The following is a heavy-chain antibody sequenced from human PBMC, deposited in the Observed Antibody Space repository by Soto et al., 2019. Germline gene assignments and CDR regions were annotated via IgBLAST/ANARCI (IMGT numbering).Heavy chain of an antibody. Sequence: QITLKESGPMLMKPTQTLTLTCTFSGFSLSTSEVGVGWIRQPPGKALEWLALIYWNDDARYSPSLRNRLTITKDTSKNHVVLTMTNMDRVDTATYYCIHDGKMGYTGYDRFDYWGQGTLVTVSS. CDR1: GFSLSTSEVG. CDR3: IHDGKMGYTGYDRFDY. D-gene: IGHD5-12*01. CDR2: IYWNDDA. J-gene: IGHJ4*02. V-gene: IGHV2-5*01.